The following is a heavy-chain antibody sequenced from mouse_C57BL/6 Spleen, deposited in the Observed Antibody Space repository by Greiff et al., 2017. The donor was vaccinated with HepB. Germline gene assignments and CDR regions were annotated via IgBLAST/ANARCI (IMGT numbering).Heavy chain of an antibody. CDR3: TRPARDYDDAMDY. J-gene: IGHJ4*01. Sequence: EVKVEESGGGLVQPGGSMKLSCAASGFTFSDAWMDWVRQSPEKGLEWVAEIRNKANNHATYYAESVKGRFTISRDDSKSSVYLQMNSLRAEDTGIYYCTRPARDYDDAMDYWGQGTSVTVSS. V-gene: IGHV6-6*01. CDR1: GFTFSDAW. D-gene: IGHD2-4*01. CDR2: IRNKANNHAT.